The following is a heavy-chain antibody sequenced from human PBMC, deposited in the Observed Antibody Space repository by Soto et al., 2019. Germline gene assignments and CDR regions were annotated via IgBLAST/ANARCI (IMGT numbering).Heavy chain of an antibody. V-gene: IGHV3-48*01. Sequence: GGSLRLSCAASGFTFSSYSMNWVRQAPGKGLEWVSYISSSSSTIYYADSVKGRFTISRDNAKNSLYLQMNSLRAEDTAVYYCAREPLGYCSGGSCPNRAFDIWDQGTMVTVSS. CDR1: GFTFSSYS. CDR3: AREPLGYCSGGSCPNRAFDI. D-gene: IGHD2-15*01. CDR2: ISSSSSTI. J-gene: IGHJ3*02.